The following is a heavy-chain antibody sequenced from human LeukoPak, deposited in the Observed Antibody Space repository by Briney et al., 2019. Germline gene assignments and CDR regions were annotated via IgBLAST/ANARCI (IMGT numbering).Heavy chain of an antibody. J-gene: IGHJ3*02. CDR2: INPNSGGT. CDR1: GYTFTAYY. V-gene: IGHV1-2*02. Sequence: GASVKVSCKASGYTFTAYYMHWVRQAPGQGLEWMGWINPNSGGTNYPQKFQGSVTMTRDTSITTAYMELSRLRSDDTAVYYCARALRGYNYGYPANDAFDIWGQGTLVTVSS. D-gene: IGHD5-18*01. CDR3: ARALRGYNYGYPANDAFDI.